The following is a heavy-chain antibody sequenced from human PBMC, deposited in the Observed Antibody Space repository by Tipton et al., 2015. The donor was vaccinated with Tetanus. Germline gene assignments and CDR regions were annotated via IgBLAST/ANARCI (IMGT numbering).Heavy chain of an antibody. V-gene: IGHV4-4*02. CDR2: ISHNGST. D-gene: IGHD6-13*01. CDR3: AREPAATGTSLFDY. CDR1: GGSISSNYW. J-gene: IGHJ4*02. Sequence: TLSLTCAVSGGSISSNYWWSWVRQSPGTGPEWIGEISHNGSTNYNPSLKSRVTVSVDKSKNQFSLRLGSVTAADTAMYYCAREPAATGTSLFDYWGQGALVTVSS.